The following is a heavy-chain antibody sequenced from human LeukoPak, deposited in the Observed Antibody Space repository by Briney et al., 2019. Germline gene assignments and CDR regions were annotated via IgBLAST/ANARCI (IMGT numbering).Heavy chain of an antibody. CDR2: ISYDGSNN. V-gene: IGHV3-30*04. Sequence: GGSLRLSCAASGFTFSTYPMHWVRQAPGKGLEWVAVISYDGSNNYYADYVKARFSISRDNSKNTLYLQMHSLRAEDTAVYYCAKELTTSSGYLHYFDYWGQGTLVTVSS. J-gene: IGHJ4*02. CDR3: AKELTTSSGYLHYFDY. CDR1: GFTFSTYP. D-gene: IGHD6-25*01.